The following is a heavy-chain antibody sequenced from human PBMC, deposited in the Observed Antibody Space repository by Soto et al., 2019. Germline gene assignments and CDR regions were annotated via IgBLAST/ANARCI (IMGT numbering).Heavy chain of an antibody. V-gene: IGHV5-10-1*01. CDR2: IDPSDSYT. D-gene: IGHD4-4*01. CDR3: ARHTNDYSNYENYYYGMDV. Sequence: PGESLKISCKGSGYSFTSYWISWVRQMPGKGLEWMGRIDPSDSYTNYSPSFQGHVTISADKSISTAYLQWSSLKASDTAMYYCARHTNDYSNYENYYYGMDVWGQGTTVTVSX. CDR1: GYSFTSYW. J-gene: IGHJ6*02.